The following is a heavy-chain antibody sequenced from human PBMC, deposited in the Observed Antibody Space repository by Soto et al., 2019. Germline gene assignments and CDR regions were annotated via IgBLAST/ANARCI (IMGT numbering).Heavy chain of an antibody. J-gene: IGHJ6*02. V-gene: IGHV3-33*01. CDR2: VWYDGGNK. CDR3: VRAAGYSGNDYVYYYGMDV. CDR1: GFTFSSYG. D-gene: IGHD5-12*01. Sequence: QVQLVESGGGVFQPWRSLRLSCAASGFTFSSYGMHWVRQSPGKGLEWVALVWYDGGNKYYADSVKGRFTISRDNSKNTLYLQMNSLRDEDTAVYYCVRAAGYSGNDYVYYYGMDVWGQGTTVTVSS.